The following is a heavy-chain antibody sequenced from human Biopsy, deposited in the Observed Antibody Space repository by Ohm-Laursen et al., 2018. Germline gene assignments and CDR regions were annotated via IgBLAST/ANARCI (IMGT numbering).Heavy chain of an antibody. D-gene: IGHD1-26*01. CDR1: GDSINNYY. V-gene: IGHV4-4*07. CDR2: IYTSGSP. J-gene: IGHJ3*02. CDR3: ARGTGRYYVYGAFDI. Sequence: PSDTLSPTCTVSGDSINNYYWSWIRQPAGKGLEWIGRIYTSGSPNYNLSLESRVTMSVDTSKNQFSLNLRSVTAADTAVYYCARGTGRYYVYGAFDIWGQGTVVTVSS.